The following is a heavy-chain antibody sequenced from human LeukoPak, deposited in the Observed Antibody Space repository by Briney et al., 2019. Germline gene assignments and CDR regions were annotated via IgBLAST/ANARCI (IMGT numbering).Heavy chain of an antibody. Sequence: ASVKVSCKASGYTFTSYAMNWVRQAPGQGLEWMGWINTNTGNPTYAQGFTGRFVFSLDTSVSTAYLQISSLKAEDTAVYYCARGVAVIPPNYSSGWYPTWGQGTLVTVSS. D-gene: IGHD6-19*01. V-gene: IGHV7-4-1*02. CDR2: INTNTGNP. CDR1: GYTFTSYA. J-gene: IGHJ5*02. CDR3: ARGVAVIPPNYSSGWYPT.